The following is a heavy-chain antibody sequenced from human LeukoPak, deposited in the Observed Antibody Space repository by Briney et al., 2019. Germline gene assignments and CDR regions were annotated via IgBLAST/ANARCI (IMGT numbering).Heavy chain of an antibody. D-gene: IGHD3-3*01. CDR1: GFTFGDYA. V-gene: IGHV3-49*03. CDR3: TRGHPHDFWSGYQFDP. CDR2: IRSKAYGGTT. Sequence: GGSLRLSCTASGFTFGDYAMSWFRQAPGKGLEWVGFIRSKAYGGTTEYAASVKGRFTISRDDSKRIAYLQMNSLKTEDTAVYYCTRGHPHDFWSGYQFDPWGQGTLVTVSS. J-gene: IGHJ5*02.